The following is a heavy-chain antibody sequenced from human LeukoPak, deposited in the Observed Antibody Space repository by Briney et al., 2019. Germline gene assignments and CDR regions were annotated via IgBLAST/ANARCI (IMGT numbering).Heavy chain of an antibody. CDR3: AKTSIHDYGGNSY. J-gene: IGHJ4*02. V-gene: IGHV3-23*03. CDR1: GFTFSSYA. D-gene: IGHD4-17*01. Sequence: GGSLRLSCAASGFTFSSYAMSWVRQAPGKGLEWVSVIYSGGSTYYADSVKGRFTISRDNSKNTLYLQMNSLRAEDTAVYYCAKTSIHDYGGNSYWGQGTLVTVSS. CDR2: IYSGGST.